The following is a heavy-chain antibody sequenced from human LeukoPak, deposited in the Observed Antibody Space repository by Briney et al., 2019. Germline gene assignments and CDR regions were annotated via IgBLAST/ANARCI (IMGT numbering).Heavy chain of an antibody. Sequence: GGSLRLSCGPSGFSLRNYWMRWVRHPPGEGLEWVSNIKEDESEKYYVGSVEGRFTISRDNAKNPAYLQMNSLRPEDTAVYYCARGRYNSYWGGGTLVTVSS. CDR3: ARGRYNSY. D-gene: IGHD2-2*02. V-gene: IGHV3-7*01. CDR1: GFSLRNYW. J-gene: IGHJ4*02. CDR2: IKEDESEK.